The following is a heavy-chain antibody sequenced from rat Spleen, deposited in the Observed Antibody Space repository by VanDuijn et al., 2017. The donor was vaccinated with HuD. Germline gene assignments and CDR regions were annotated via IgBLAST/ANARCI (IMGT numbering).Heavy chain of an antibody. D-gene: IGHD1-2*01. CDR1: GFTFSDYA. Sequence: EVQLVESGGGLVQPGMSLKLSCKASGFTFSDYAMAWVRQAPTKGLEWVASISPSGGSTYYRDSVKGRFTISRDNAKSTLYLQMDSLRSEDTATYYCATPIYYSSYMPIWFAYWGQGTLVTVSS. CDR3: ATPIYYSSYMPIWFAY. J-gene: IGHJ3*01. CDR2: ISPSGGST. V-gene: IGHV5-19*01.